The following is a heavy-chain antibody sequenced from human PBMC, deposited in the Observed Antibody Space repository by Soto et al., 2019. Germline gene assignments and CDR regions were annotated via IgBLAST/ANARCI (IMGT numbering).Heavy chain of an antibody. Sequence: PGGSLRLSWAVSGFTFSDFHMTWIRKAPGKGLEWAASISRSSTSTKYADSVRGLFTISRDNAKNSLYLQMNSLTDEDTAVYYCARPGYVVVTAIDYWGQGTLVTVSS. CDR1: GFTFSDFH. CDR2: ISRSSTST. D-gene: IGHD2-21*02. CDR3: ARPGYVVVTAIDY. J-gene: IGHJ4*02. V-gene: IGHV3-11*03.